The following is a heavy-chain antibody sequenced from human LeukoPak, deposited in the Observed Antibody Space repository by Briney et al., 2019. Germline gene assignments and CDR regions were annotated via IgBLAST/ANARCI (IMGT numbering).Heavy chain of an antibody. CDR2: ISSSSSYI. CDR1: GFTFSSYS. J-gene: IGHJ4*02. CDR3: ARDHLWGSDS. Sequence: GGSLRLSCAASGFTFSSYSMNWVRQAPGKGLEWVSSISSSSSYIYYADSVKGRFTISKDNAKNSLYLQMNSLRAEDTAVYFCARDHLWGSDSWGQGTLVTVSS. D-gene: IGHD3-16*01. V-gene: IGHV3-21*01.